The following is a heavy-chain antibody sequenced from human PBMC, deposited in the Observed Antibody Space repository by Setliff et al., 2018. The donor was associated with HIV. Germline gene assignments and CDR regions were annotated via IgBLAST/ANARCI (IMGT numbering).Heavy chain of an antibody. CDR1: EYMILAYK. Sequence: ASVKVSCKATEYMILAYKMNWVRQAPGQGLEWIGRISPNNGTAEYAPKFQGRVTMAKDTFMSTAYMELRSLRSDDTAVYYCARDPWGPVADISYWGQGTLVTVSS. CDR2: ISPNNGTA. V-gene: IGHV1-2*06. J-gene: IGHJ4*02. D-gene: IGHD6-19*01. CDR3: ARDPWGPVADISY.